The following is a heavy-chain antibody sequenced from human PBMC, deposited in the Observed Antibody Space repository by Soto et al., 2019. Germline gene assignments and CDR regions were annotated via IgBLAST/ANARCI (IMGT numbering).Heavy chain of an antibody. D-gene: IGHD6-19*01. CDR2: INAGNGNT. CDR3: ARGIAVPVDPDD. V-gene: IGHV1-3*01. Sequence: QVQLVQSGAEVQTPGASVKLSCKASGYTFTSYAMHWVRQAPGQSLEWMGWINAGNGNTKYSQRFQGRVTITRDTTASTAYMDLISLRSEDTAVYYCARGIAVPVDPDDWGQGTLVTVSS. CDR1: GYTFTSYA. J-gene: IGHJ4*02.